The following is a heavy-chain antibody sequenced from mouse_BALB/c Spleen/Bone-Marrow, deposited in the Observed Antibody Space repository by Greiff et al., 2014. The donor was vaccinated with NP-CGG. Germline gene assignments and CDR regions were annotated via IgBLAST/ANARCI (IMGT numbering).Heavy chain of an antibody. D-gene: IGHD2-1*01. V-gene: IGHV5-17*02. CDR1: GFTFSNFG. CDR3: ARSHFYGNYFDY. Sequence: EVMLVESGGGLVQPGGPRKLSCAASGFTFSNFGMHWFRQSQEKGLEWVAFVSTGSTIIYYADTVKGRFTISRDNPENTLFLQMTSLRSEDTAIYYCARSHFYGNYFDYWGQGTTLTVSS. J-gene: IGHJ2*01. CDR2: VSTGSTII.